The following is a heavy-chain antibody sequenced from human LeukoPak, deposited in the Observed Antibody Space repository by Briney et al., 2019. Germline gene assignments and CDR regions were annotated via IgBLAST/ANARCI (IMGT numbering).Heavy chain of an antibody. Sequence: SETLSLTCTVSGDSISSGSYYWSWIRQPAGKGLEWIGRIYPNDGHTNYNPPHGSRATISMDTSRNQFSLKLSSVTAADTAVYYCARQQAAMLDDAFDIWGQGTMVTVSS. J-gene: IGHJ3*02. CDR3: ARQQAAMLDDAFDI. V-gene: IGHV4-61*02. D-gene: IGHD5-18*01. CDR2: IYPNDGHT. CDR1: GDSISSGSYY.